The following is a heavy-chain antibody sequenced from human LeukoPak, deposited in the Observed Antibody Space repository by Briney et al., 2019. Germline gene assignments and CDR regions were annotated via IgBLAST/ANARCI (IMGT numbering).Heavy chain of an antibody. J-gene: IGHJ6*02. CDR2: MSPNSGNT. CDR1: GYTFTSHD. V-gene: IGHV1-8*01. Sequence: ASVKDSCKASGYTFTSHDINCVRQATGQGLEWMAWMSPNSGNTGYAQKFQGRVTLTRNSSISTAYMELSSLRSEDTAVYYCARDLRIYSGMEVWGQGTTVTVSS. D-gene: IGHD2-21*01. CDR3: ARDLRIYSGMEV.